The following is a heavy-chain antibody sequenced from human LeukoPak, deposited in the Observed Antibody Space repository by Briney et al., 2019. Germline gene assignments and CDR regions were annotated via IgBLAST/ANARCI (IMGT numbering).Heavy chain of an antibody. J-gene: IGHJ5*02. CDR3: ARAPNRLIVPAAMSWFDP. V-gene: IGHV1-2*02. D-gene: IGHD2-2*01. CDR1: GYTFTGYY. CDR2: INPNSGGT. Sequence: ASVKVSCKASGYTFTGYYMHWVRQAPGQGLEWMGWINPNSGGTNYAQKFQGRVTMTRDTSISTAHMELSRLRSDDTAVYYCARAPNRLIVPAAMSWFDPWGQGTLVTVSS.